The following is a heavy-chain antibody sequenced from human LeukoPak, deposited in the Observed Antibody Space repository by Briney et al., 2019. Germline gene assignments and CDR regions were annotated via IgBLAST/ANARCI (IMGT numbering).Heavy chain of an antibody. V-gene: IGHV3-15*01. Sequence: GGSLRLSCAASGFTFSNAWMSWVPQAPGKGLEWVGRIKSKTDGGTTDYAAPVKGRFTISRDDSKNTLYLQMNSLKTEDTVVYYCTTEVDLDAFDMGGEGTMVTVSS. D-gene: IGHD2-15*01. CDR3: TTEVDLDAFDM. CDR2: IKSKTDGGTT. CDR1: GFTFSNAW. J-gene: IGHJ3*02.